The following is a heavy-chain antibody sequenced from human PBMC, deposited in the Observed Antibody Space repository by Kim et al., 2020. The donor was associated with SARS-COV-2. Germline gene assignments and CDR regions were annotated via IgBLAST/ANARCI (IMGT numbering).Heavy chain of an antibody. V-gene: IGHV4-39*01. Sequence: YYNPSTKSRVTIPVDTSKNQFSLKLSSVTAADTAVYYCASLSYSSGWTDYWGQGTLVTVSS. CDR3: ASLSYSSGWTDY. D-gene: IGHD6-19*01. J-gene: IGHJ4*02.